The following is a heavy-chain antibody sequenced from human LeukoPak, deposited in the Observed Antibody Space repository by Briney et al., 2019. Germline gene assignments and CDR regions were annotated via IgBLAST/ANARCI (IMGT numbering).Heavy chain of an antibody. J-gene: IGHJ6*02. V-gene: IGHV3-74*01. CDR2: INSDGSST. D-gene: IGHD5-24*01. CDR3: ARAYTGDGYNWGYGMDV. CDR1: GFTFSSYW. Sequence: GGSLRLSCAASGFTFSSYWMHWVRQAPGKGLVWVSRINSDGSSTSYADSVKGRFTISRDNAKNTLYLQMNSLRAEDTAVYYCARAYTGDGYNWGYGMDVWGQGTTVTVSS.